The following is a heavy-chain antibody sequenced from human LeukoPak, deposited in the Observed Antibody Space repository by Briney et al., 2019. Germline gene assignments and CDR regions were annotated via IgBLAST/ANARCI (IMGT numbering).Heavy chain of an antibody. V-gene: IGHV4-34*01. CDR1: GGSFSGYY. D-gene: IGHD6-19*01. CDR3: AREAASIAVAGTDLHGGKDY. CDR2: INHSGST. Sequence: SETLSLTCAVYGGSFSGYYWSWIRQPPGKGLEWIGEINHSGSTNYNPSLKSRVTISVDTSKNQFSLKLSSVTAADTAVYYCAREAASIAVAGTDLHGGKDYWGQGTLVTVSS. J-gene: IGHJ4*02.